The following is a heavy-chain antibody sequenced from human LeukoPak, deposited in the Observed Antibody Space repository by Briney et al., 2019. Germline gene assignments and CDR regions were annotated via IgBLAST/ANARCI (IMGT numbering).Heavy chain of an antibody. CDR3: ARGLDILTGYYSGHDAFDI. J-gene: IGHJ3*02. Sequence: SETLSLTCGVSGDSISSSNWWTWARQPPGKGLEWIGEIYHSGSTNYNPSLKSRVTISVDKSKNQFSLKLSSVTAADTAVYYCARGLDILTGYYSGHDAFDIWGQGTMVTVSS. CDR1: GDSISSSNW. D-gene: IGHD3-9*01. CDR2: IYHSGST. V-gene: IGHV4-4*02.